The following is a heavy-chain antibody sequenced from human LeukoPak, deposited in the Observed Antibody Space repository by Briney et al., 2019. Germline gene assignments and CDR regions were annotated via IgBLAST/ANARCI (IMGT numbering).Heavy chain of an antibody. CDR3: ARACPYYDILTGYYTPLYYYYIDV. J-gene: IGHJ6*03. CDR1: GYTFTSYG. CDR2: ISAYNGNT. D-gene: IGHD3-9*01. Sequence: ASVKVSCKASGYTFTSYGISWVRQAPGQGLEWMGWISAYNGNTNYAQKLQGRVTMTTDTSTSTAYMELRSLRSDDTAVYYCARACPYYDILTGYYTPLYYYYIDVWGKGTTVTVSS. V-gene: IGHV1-18*01.